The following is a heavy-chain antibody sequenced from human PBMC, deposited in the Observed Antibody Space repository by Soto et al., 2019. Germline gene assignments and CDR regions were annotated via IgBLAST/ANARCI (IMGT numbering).Heavy chain of an antibody. J-gene: IGHJ4*02. Sequence: QVQLVQSGAEVKKPGASVKVSCKASGYTFTSYGISWVRQAPGEGLEWMGWISAYNGNTNYAQKPQGRVTMTTATSTSTASMERSSLRSDDTAVYYCARDQFDSYEPKGGLDYWGQGTLVTVSS. CDR3: ARDQFDSYEPKGGLDY. CDR2: ISAYNGNT. V-gene: IGHV1-18*01. CDR1: GYTFTSYG. D-gene: IGHD5-18*01.